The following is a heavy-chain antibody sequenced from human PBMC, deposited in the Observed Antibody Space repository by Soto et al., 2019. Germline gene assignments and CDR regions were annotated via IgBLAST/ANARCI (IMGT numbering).Heavy chain of an antibody. J-gene: IGHJ4*02. CDR2: ISSSSSTI. V-gene: IGHV3-48*01. D-gene: IGHD5-12*01. Sequence: GGSLRLSCAASGFTFSSYSMNWVRQAPGKGLEWVSYISSSSSTIYYADSVKGRFTISRDNAKNSLYLQMNSLRAEDTAVYYCARDDSGYDSTCVDNWGQGTLVTVSS. CDR3: ARDDSGYDSTCVDN. CDR1: GFTFSSYS.